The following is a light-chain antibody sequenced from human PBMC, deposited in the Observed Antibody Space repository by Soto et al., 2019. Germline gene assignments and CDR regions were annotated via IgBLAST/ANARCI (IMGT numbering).Light chain of an antibody. CDR1: QGIGNE. CDR3: LQDHNYPLT. V-gene: IGKV1-6*02. J-gene: IGKJ4*01. Sequence: AIQMAQSPSSLSASVGDRVTITCRASQGIGNEVGWYQQKPGKAPKLLLYAATTLQSGVPSRFSSTRSGTDFTLTISSLQPEDFATYYCLQDHNYPLTFGGGTKVEIK. CDR2: AAT.